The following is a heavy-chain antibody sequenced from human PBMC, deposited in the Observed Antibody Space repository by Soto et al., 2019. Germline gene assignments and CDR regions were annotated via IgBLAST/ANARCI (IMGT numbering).Heavy chain of an antibody. CDR2: IYYSGST. CDR3: GGYCSSTSCYGGAFDI. Sequence: QLQLQESGPGLVKPSETLSLTCTVSGGSISSSSYYWGWIRQPPGKGLEWIGSIYYSGSTYYNPSLKSRVTISVDTSKNQFSLNLSSVTAADTAVYYCGGYCSSTSCYGGAFDIWGQGTMVTVSS. V-gene: IGHV4-39*01. CDR1: GGSISSSSYY. J-gene: IGHJ3*02. D-gene: IGHD2-2*01.